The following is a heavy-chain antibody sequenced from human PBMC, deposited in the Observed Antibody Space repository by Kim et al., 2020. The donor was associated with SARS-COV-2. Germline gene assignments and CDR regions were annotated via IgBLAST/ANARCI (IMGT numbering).Heavy chain of an antibody. J-gene: IGHJ5*01. CDR1: GFSFRNYG. CDR2: ISYDGINK. Sequence: GGSLRLSCVGSGFSFRNYGIHWVRQAPGKGLEWVAVISYDGINKFYGDSVEGRFTISRDDSRNTVYLQITSVRVEDTALYYCARDSLNGFGSGMLHHWF. CDR3: ARDSLNGFGSGMLHHWF. V-gene: IGHV3-33*05. D-gene: IGHD3-10*01.